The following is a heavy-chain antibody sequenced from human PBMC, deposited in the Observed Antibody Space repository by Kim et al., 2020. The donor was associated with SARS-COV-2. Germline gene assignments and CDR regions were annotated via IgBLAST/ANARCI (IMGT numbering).Heavy chain of an antibody. D-gene: IGHD3-22*01. CDR2: IIPILGIA. Sequence: SVKVSCKASGGTFSSYAISWVRQAPGQGLEWMGRIIPILGIANYAQKFQGRVTITADKSTSTAYMELSSLRSEDTAVYYCAAVLSWLFYPFDYWGQGTLVTVSS. CDR1: GGTFSSYA. V-gene: IGHV1-69*04. CDR3: AAVLSWLFYPFDY. J-gene: IGHJ4*02.